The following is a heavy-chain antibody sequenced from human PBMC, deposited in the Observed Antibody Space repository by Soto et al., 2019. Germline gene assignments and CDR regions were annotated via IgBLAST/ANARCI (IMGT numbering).Heavy chain of an antibody. CDR1: GASISSSNYY. CDR3: ARHGNTVTTGYYYGMDV. CDR2: MYYSGRT. Sequence: PSETLSLTCTVSGASISSSNYYWGWIRQPPGRGLEWIGTMYYSGRTYHNPSLKSRVTTSVDTSKNQFSLKLSAVTATDTAVYYCARHGNTVTTGYYYGMDVWGQGTTVTVS. V-gene: IGHV4-39*01. J-gene: IGHJ6*02. D-gene: IGHD4-17*01.